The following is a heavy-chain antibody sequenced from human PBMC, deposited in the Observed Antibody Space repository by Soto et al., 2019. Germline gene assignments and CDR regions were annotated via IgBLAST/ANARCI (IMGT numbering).Heavy chain of an antibody. V-gene: IGHV3-23*01. CDR3: AKGGSSWYDGTGYYGMDV. D-gene: IGHD6-13*01. CDR2: ISGSGGST. J-gene: IGHJ6*02. Sequence: PWGSQRLSCAASGFTFSSYALSWVRQAPGKGLEWVSAISGSGGSTYYADSVKGRFTISRDNSKNTLYLQMNSLRAEDTAVYYCAKGGSSWYDGTGYYGMDVWGQGTTVTVSS. CDR1: GFTFSSYA.